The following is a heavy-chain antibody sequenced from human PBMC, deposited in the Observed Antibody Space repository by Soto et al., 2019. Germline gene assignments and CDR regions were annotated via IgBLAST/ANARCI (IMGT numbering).Heavy chain of an antibody. CDR2: ISYDGSNK. CDR3: AKDKDCSGGSCYCYYYGMDV. V-gene: IGHV3-30*18. D-gene: IGHD2-15*01. Sequence: GGALRLSCAASGFTFSSYGMHWVRQAPGKGLEWVAVISYDGSNKYYADSVKGRFTISRDNSKNTLYLQMNSLRAEDTAVYYCAKDKDCSGGSCYCYYYGMDVWGQGTTVTVSS. CDR1: GFTFSSYG. J-gene: IGHJ6*02.